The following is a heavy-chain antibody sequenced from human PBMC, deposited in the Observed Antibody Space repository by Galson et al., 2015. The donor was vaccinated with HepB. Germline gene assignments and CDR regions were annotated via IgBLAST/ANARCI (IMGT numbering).Heavy chain of an antibody. V-gene: IGHV3-7*03. CDR1: GFTFSSYW. CDR2: IKQDGSEK. D-gene: IGHD3-3*01. Sequence: SLRLSCAASGFTFSSYWMSWVRQAPGKGLEWVANIKQDGSEKYYVDSVKGRFTISRDNAKNSLYLQMNSLRAEDTAVYYCARGGSSEGVGRFLEWLPWAHYYGMDVWGQGTTVTVSS. J-gene: IGHJ6*02. CDR3: ARGGSSEGVGRFLEWLPWAHYYGMDV.